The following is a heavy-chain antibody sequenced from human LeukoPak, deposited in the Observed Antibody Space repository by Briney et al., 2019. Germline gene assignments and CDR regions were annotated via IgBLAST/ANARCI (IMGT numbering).Heavy chain of an antibody. CDR2: IWYDGSNK. CDR3: AKDTEYDFWSGYYTPAFES. D-gene: IGHD3-3*01. Sequence: GRSLRLSCAASGFTFSSYGMHWVRQAPGKGLEWVAVIWYDGSNKYYADSVKSRFTFSRDNSKNTMYLQMNSLRAEETAVYYCAKDTEYDFWSGYYTPAFESSGQGTLVTVSS. CDR1: GFTFSSYG. J-gene: IGHJ4*02. V-gene: IGHV3-33*06.